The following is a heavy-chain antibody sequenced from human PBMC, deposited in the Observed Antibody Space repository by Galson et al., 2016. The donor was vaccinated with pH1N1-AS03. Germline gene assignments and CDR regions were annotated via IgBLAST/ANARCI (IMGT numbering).Heavy chain of an antibody. Sequence: QSGAEVKKPGQSLKISCNDSGDSVTNYWIGWVRQLPGKGLEWMGIIYVGDSDTKYGPSFQGHVTIPLDKSINTAFLQWSSLKASDTATYFCAKGVHAFSLWGQGTMVTVSS. J-gene: IGHJ3*01. CDR1: GDSVTNYW. D-gene: IGHD6-6*01. V-gene: IGHV5-51*01. CDR3: AKGVHAFSL. CDR2: IYVGDSDT.